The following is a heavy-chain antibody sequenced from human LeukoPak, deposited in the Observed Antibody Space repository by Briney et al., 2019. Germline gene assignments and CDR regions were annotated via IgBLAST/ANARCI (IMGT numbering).Heavy chain of an antibody. CDR3: AKARVAAGRSSGSPLDY. D-gene: IGHD3-22*01. V-gene: IGHV1-18*01. J-gene: IGHJ4*02. CDR2: ISAYNGNT. CDR1: GYTFTSYA. Sequence: ASVKVSCKASGYTFTSYAMNWVRQAPGQGLEWMGWISAYNGNTNYAQKLQGRVTMTTDTSTSTAYMELRSLRSDDTAVYYCAKARVAAGRSSGSPLDYWGQGTLVTVSS.